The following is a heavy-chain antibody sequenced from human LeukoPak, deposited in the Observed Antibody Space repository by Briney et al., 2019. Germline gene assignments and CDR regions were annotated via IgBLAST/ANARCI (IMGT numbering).Heavy chain of an antibody. CDR2: IYSGGST. D-gene: IGHD3-22*01. CDR3: AREMYYYDSSGYSHLYFDY. Sequence: GGSLRLSCVASGFTVSSNYMSWVRQAPGKGLEWVSVIYSGGSTYYADSVKGRFTISRDNSKNTLYLQMNSPRAEDTAVYYCAREMYYYDSSGYSHLYFDYWGQGTLVTVSS. V-gene: IGHV3-66*02. CDR1: GFTVSSNY. J-gene: IGHJ4*02.